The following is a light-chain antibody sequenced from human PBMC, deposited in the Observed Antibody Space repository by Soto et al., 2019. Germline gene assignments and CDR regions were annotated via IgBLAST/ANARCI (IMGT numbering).Light chain of an antibody. CDR2: DAS. V-gene: IGKV3-11*01. CDR1: QSVCYY. Sequence: EVVLRQAPSTLYLSPGELATPSCRASQSVCYYLAWYQQKPGQAPRLLIYDASKRATGIPARFSGSGSGTDFTLTISSLEPEDFAVYYCQQRSNWPPLTLGGGTKVDIK. CDR3: QQRSNWPPLT. J-gene: IGKJ4*01.